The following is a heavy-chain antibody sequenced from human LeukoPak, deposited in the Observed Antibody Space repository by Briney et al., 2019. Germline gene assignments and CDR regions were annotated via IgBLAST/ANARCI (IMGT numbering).Heavy chain of an antibody. CDR1: GLTFSGSA. CDR2: IRSKANSYAT. J-gene: IGHJ3*02. Sequence: GGSLRLSCAASGLTFSGSAMHWVRQASGKGLEWVGRIRSKANSYATAYAASVKGRFTISRDDSKNTAYLQMNSLKTEDTAVYYCTRQDGLAGATTNAFDIWGQGTMVTVSS. CDR3: TRQDGLAGATTNAFDI. D-gene: IGHD1-26*01. V-gene: IGHV3-73*01.